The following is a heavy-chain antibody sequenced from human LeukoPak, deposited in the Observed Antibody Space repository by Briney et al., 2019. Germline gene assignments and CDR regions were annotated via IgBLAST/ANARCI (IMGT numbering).Heavy chain of an antibody. CDR1: GFIFSSYS. CDR2: ITGSGKNT. V-gene: IGHV3-23*01. J-gene: IGHJ6*02. D-gene: IGHD6-13*01. Sequence: GGSLRLSCAASGFIFSSYSMSWVRQAPGKGLEWVSVITGSGKNTYYADSVKGRFTISKDNSKNTVYLQMNDLRVDDTAVYYCAKTASSSWPSYQYGMDVWGQGTTVTVSS. CDR3: AKTASSSWPSYQYGMDV.